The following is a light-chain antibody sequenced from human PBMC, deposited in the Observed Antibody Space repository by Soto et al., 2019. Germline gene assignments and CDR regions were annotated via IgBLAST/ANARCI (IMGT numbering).Light chain of an antibody. CDR1: TSNIGSNA. V-gene: IGLV1-44*01. Sequence: QSVLTQPPSASAPPGQRVTISCSGSTSNIGSNAVNCYQQLPGTAPKLLMYSNTQRPSGVPDRFSGSKSGTSASLAISGLQSEDESTYYCATWDDSLNVWLFGGGTKLTVL. CDR3: ATWDDSLNVWL. CDR2: SNT. J-gene: IGLJ2*01.